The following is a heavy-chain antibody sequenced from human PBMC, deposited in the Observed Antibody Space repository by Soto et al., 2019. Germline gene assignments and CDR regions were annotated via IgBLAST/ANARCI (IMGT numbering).Heavy chain of an antibody. CDR1: GFTFSTYG. J-gene: IGHJ4*02. CDR2: IWYDGSHK. CDR3: ARAVGPFDY. V-gene: IGHV3-33*01. Sequence: QVQLVESGGGVVQPGRSLRLSCAASGFTFSTYGMHWVRQAPGMGLEWVAVIWYDGSHKDYADSVKGRFTISRDNSKNTLYLQMNSLRVEETAVYYCARAVGPFDYWGQGTLGTVSS. D-gene: IGHD1-26*01.